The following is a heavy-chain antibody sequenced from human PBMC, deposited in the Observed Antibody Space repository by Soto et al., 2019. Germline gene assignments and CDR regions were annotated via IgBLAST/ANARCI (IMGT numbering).Heavy chain of an antibody. CDR2: IYPGDSDT. J-gene: IGHJ6*02. CDR1: GNSFASYW. CDR3: AGFWGYSYWSAPGYYYGMDV. Sequence: PWACLKISCKGSGNSFASYWIGWVRQMPGKGLEWMGIIYPGDSDTRYSPSFQGQVTISADKSISTVHLQWSSLKASDPARYSCAGFWGYSYWSAPGYYYGMDVWGQGTTVTVSS. D-gene: IGHD5-18*01. V-gene: IGHV5-51*01.